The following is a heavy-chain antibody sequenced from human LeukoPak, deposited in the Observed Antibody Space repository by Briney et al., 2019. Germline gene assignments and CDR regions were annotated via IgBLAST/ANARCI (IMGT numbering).Heavy chain of an antibody. V-gene: IGHV3-7*01. D-gene: IGHD3-22*01. J-gene: IGHJ4*02. CDR1: GLTFSSFW. Sequence: GGSLRLSCAASGLTFSSFWMSWVRQAPGKGLEWVANIKQDGSVQYYVDSVKGRFTISRDNAKNSLYLQMNSLRAEDTAVYYCARKGLGDCWGQGTLVTVSS. CDR3: ARKGLGDC. CDR2: IKQDGSVQ.